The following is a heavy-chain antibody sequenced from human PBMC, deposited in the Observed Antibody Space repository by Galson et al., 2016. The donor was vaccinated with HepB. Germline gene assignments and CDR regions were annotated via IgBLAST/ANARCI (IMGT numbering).Heavy chain of an antibody. D-gene: IGHD2-2*01. V-gene: IGHV3-21*01. CDR3: ARETVCSTTDCWGYFDS. Sequence: SLRLSCAASGFTFATYSMNWVRQAPGKGLEWVSSIGANYDYIYYADSVEGRFTISRDNAENSLYLQMNSLRAEDTAVHYCARETVCSTTDCWGYFDSWGQGTLVTVSS. CDR1: GFTFATYS. J-gene: IGHJ4*02. CDR2: IGANYDYI.